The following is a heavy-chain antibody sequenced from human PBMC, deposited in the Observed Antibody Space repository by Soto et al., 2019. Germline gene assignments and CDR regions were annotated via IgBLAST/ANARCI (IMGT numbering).Heavy chain of an antibody. Sequence: SETLSLTCTVSGGSISSYYWSWIRQPPGKGLEWIGYIYYSGSTKYNPSLKSRVTISVDTSKNQFSLKLSSVTAADTAVYYCARHTRRGCSSTSCYANYYYMDVWGKGTTVTVSS. D-gene: IGHD2-2*01. CDR3: ARHTRRGCSSTSCYANYYYMDV. CDR1: GGSISSYY. CDR2: IYYSGST. V-gene: IGHV4-59*08. J-gene: IGHJ6*03.